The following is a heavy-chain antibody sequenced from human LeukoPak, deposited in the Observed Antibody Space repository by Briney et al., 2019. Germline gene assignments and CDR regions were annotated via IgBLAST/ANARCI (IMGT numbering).Heavy chain of an antibody. D-gene: IGHD6-13*01. Sequence: AASVKVSCKASGDTFSSYAISWVPQAPGQGLEGMGGIIPIFGTANYAQKFQGRVTITADESTSTAYMELSSLRSEDTAVYYCARDVAAAGDYYYYGMAVWGKGTTVTVSS. CDR2: IIPIFGTA. J-gene: IGHJ6*04. CDR3: ARDVAAAGDYYYYGMAV. V-gene: IGHV1-69*01. CDR1: GDTFSSYA.